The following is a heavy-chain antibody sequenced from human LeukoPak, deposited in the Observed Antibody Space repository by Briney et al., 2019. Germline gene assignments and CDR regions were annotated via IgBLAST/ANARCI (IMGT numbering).Heavy chain of an antibody. J-gene: IGHJ4*02. CDR3: ARVEARDGYTSDY. Sequence: GGSLRLSCAASGFTFSDYYMDWVRQAPGKGLEWVGRTRKKVNSYTTEYVASVKGRFTISRDDSKNALYLQMNSLKTEDTAVYFCARVEARDGYTSDYWGQGTLVTVSS. CDR2: TRKKVNSYTT. V-gene: IGHV3-72*01. D-gene: IGHD5-24*01. CDR1: GFTFSDYY.